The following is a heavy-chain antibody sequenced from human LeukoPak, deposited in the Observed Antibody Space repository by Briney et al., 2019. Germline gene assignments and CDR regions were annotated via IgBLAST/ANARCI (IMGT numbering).Heavy chain of an antibody. J-gene: IGHJ4*02. V-gene: IGHV3-30*02. D-gene: IGHD3-9*01. CDR3: AKATDWFEDY. Sequence: PGGSLRLSCAASGFTFSSYGMHWVRQAPGKGLEWVAFIRYDGSNKYYADSVKGRFTISRDNSKNTLYLQMNSLRAEDTAVYYRAKATDWFEDYWGQGALVTVSS. CDR2: IRYDGSNK. CDR1: GFTFSSYG.